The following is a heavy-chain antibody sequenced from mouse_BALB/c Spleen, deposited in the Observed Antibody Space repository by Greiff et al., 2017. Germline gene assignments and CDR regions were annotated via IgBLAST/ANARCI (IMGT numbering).Heavy chain of an antibody. Sequence: EVHLVESGGGLVQPGGSLKLSCAASGFTFSSYGMSWVRQTPDKRLELVATINSNGGSTYYPDSVKGRFTISRDNAKNTLYLQMSSLKSEDTAMYYCARVGRDGFDYWGQGTTLTVSS. CDR2: INSNGGST. D-gene: IGHD3-3*01. V-gene: IGHV5-6-3*01. CDR3: ARVGRDGFDY. J-gene: IGHJ2*01. CDR1: GFTFSSYG.